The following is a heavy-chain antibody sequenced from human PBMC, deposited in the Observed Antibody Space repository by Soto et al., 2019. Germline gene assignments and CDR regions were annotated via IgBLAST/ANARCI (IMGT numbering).Heavy chain of an antibody. V-gene: IGHV3-23*01. D-gene: IGHD4-17*01. J-gene: IGHJ4*02. CDR2: VSRAGGTT. CDR1: GFTFSSYG. Sequence: EVQLLESGGGLVQPGGSLRLSCAASGFTFSSYGMSWVRQAPGKGLEWVSGVSRAGGTTSYADSVKGRFTISRDNSKNTLYLQMNSLRVEDTAVYHCATDTYGVEFDCWVQGTLVTVSS. CDR3: ATDTYGVEFDC.